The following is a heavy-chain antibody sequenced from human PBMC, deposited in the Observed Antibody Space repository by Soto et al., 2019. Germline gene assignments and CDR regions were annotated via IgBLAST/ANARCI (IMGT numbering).Heavy chain of an antibody. Sequence: QVHLVQSGAEVEKPGASVKVSCKASGYTFTSYGITWVRQAPGQGLEWMGWISAHNGNTDYAQKLQGRVIVTRDTSTTTAYMERRTLGSDDTAVYYWARGRYGDYGGREPWSPSPQ. J-gene: IGHJ4*02. CDR2: ISAHNGNT. CDR1: GYTFTSYG. D-gene: IGHD1-1*01. CDR3: ARGRYGDY. V-gene: IGHV1-18*01.